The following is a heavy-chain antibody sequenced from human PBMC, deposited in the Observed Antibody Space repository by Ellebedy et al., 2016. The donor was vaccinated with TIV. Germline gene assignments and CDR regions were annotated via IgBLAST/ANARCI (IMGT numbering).Heavy chain of an antibody. CDR2: INHSETT. D-gene: IGHD2/OR15-2a*01. CDR1: GGSFSHYY. CDR3: ARGFYRRPYYFYYGLDV. V-gene: IGHV4-34*01. Sequence: MPSETLSLTCAVYGGSFSHYYWSWIRQPPGKGLEWIGDINHSETTNYNPSLKSRVTISVHTSKNQVSLNLSSVTAADTAVHYCARGFYRRPYYFYYGLDVWGQGTTVTVSS. J-gene: IGHJ6*02.